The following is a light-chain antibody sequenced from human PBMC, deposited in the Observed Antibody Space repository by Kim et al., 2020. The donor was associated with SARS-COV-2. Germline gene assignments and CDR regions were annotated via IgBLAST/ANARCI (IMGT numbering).Light chain of an antibody. V-gene: IGKV3-20*01. CDR3: QQYGSSPGWT. CDR2: GAS. J-gene: IGKJ1*01. Sequence: PGERATLSCRASQSVSSSYLAWYQQKPGQAPRLLIDGASSRATGIPDRFSGSGSGTDFTLTISRLEPEDFAVYYCQQYGSSPGWTFGQGTKVDIK. CDR1: QSVSSSY.